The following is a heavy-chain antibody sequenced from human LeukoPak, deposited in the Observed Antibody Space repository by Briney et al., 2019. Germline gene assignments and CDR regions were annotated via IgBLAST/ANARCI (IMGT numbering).Heavy chain of an antibody. CDR3: AADCSSTSCHPGY. V-gene: IGHV4-34*01. CDR2: INHSGST. J-gene: IGHJ4*02. Sequence: SETLSLTCAVYGGSFSGYYWSWIRQPPGKGLEWIGEINHSGSTNHNPSLKSRVTISVDTSKNKFSVKLSSVTAADTAVYYCAADCSSTSCHPGYWGQGTLVTVSS. D-gene: IGHD2-2*01. CDR1: GGSFSGYY.